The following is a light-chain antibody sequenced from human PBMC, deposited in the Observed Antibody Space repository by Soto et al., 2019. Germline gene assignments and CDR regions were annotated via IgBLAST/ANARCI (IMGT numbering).Light chain of an antibody. CDR3: QQRHMWPIT. V-gene: IGKV3-11*01. CDR2: DAY. Sequence: EVVLTQSPVTLSLSPGERATLSCRASQSFRGLLAWYQQKPGQAPSPLIYDAYNRATGIPPRFSGSGSGTDFTLTISSLEPEDSAVYYCQQRHMWPITFGKGTRLEIK. CDR1: QSFRGL. J-gene: IGKJ5*01.